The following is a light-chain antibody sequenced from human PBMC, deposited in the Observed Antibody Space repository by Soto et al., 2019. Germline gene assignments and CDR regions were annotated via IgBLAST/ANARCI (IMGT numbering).Light chain of an antibody. Sequence: IQLTQSPSSLSASVGDRVTITCRASQGISSYLAWYQQKPGKAPKLLIYAASTLQSGVPSRFSGSGSGTDFTLTICILQPEDFATYYCQQLNSYPPYTFGQGTKLEIK. J-gene: IGKJ2*01. CDR1: QGISSY. CDR3: QQLNSYPPYT. V-gene: IGKV1-9*01. CDR2: AAS.